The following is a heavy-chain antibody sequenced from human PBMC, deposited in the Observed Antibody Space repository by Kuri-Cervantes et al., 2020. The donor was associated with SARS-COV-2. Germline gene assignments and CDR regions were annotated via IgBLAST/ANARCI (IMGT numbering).Heavy chain of an antibody. Sequence: SQTLSLTCAVYGGSFSGYYWSWIRQPPGKGLEWVGEINHSGSTNYNPSLKSRVTISVDTSKNQFSLKLSSVTAADTAVYYCARVRGGYYYDSSGYYSYYYYGMDVWGQGTTVTVSS. V-gene: IGHV4-34*01. CDR2: INHSGST. D-gene: IGHD3-22*01. CDR3: ARVRGGYYYDSSGYYSYYYYGMDV. CDR1: GGSFSGYY. J-gene: IGHJ6*02.